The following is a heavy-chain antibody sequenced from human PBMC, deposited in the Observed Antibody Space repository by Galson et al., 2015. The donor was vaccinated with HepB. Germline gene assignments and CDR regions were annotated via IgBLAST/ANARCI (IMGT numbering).Heavy chain of an antibody. V-gene: IGHV3-30*02. Sequence: SLRLSCAASGFTFSSYGMHWVRQAPGKGLEWVAFIRYDGRNKYYADSVKGRFTISRDNSKNTVYLQMNSLRGEDTAVYYCAKDLSTGVTGTSFYWGQGTLVTVSS. J-gene: IGHJ4*02. CDR2: IRYDGRNK. CDR3: AKDLSTGVTGTSFY. CDR1: GFTFSSYG. D-gene: IGHD6-19*01.